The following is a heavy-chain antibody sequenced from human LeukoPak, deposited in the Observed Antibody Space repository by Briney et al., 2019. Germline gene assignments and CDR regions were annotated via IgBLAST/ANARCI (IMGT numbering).Heavy chain of an antibody. CDR2: IKSKTDGGTT. J-gene: IGHJ4*02. Sequence: GGSLRLSCAASGFTFSNAWMSWVRQAPGKGQEWVGRIKSKTDGGTTDYAAPVKGRFTISRDDSKNTLYLQMNSLKTEDTAVYYCTTGLGSGWYLFDYWGQGTLVTVSS. CDR3: TTGLGSGWYLFDY. D-gene: IGHD6-19*01. CDR1: GFTFSNAW. V-gene: IGHV3-15*01.